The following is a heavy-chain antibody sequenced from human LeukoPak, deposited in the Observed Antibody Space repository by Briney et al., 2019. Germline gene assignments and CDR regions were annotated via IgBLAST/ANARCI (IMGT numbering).Heavy chain of an antibody. CDR3: ARDSTLGESAFDI. V-gene: IGHV3-48*03. CDR2: ISGSGTPI. D-gene: IGHD3-16*01. Sequence: PGGSLRLSCAASGFTFSNYEMNWVRQAPGKGLEWVSYISGSGTPIYYADSVKGRFTISRDNAKNSLFLQMNSLRAEDTAVYYCARDSTLGESAFDIWGLGTLVTLSS. J-gene: IGHJ3*02. CDR1: GFTFSNYE.